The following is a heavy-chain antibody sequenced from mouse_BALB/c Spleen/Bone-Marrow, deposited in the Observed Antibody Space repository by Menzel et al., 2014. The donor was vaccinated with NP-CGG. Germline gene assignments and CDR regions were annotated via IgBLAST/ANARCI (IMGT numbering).Heavy chain of an antibody. J-gene: IGHJ2*01. Sequence: EVKVVDSGGGLVQPGGSRKLSCAASGFTFSSFGMHWVRQAPEKGREWVAYISSGSSTIYYADTVKGRFTISRDNPKNTLFLQMTSLRSEDTAMYYCARRYYGSSVSYFDYWGQGTTLTVSS. CDR3: ARRYYGSSVSYFDY. D-gene: IGHD1-1*01. CDR2: ISSGSSTI. V-gene: IGHV5-17*02. CDR1: GFTFSSFG.